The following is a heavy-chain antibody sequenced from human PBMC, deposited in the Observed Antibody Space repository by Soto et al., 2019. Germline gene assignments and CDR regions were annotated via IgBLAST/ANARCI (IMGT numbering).Heavy chain of an antibody. CDR1: GYTFTSYA. Sequence: QVQLVQSGAEVKKPGASVKVSCKASGYTFTSYAMHWVRQAPGQRLEWMGWINAGNGNTKYSQKFQGRVTITRDTSASTAYMELSSLRSEDTAVYYCARESDEAPAWFDPWAREPWSPSPQ. CDR3: ARESDEAPAWFDP. V-gene: IGHV1-3*01. CDR2: INAGNGNT. J-gene: IGHJ5*02.